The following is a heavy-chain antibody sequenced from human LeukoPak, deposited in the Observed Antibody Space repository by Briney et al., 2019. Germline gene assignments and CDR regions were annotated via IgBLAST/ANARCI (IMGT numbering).Heavy chain of an antibody. CDR3: AKDTVKVTTIRRVPHYTDV. CDR1: GFTLSSYW. CDR2: IKQDGDEK. Sequence: PPGGSLRLSCAASGFTLSSYWMNWVRQAPGKGLEWVANIKQDGDEKSYLDSVKGRFTISRDNSKNMLYLQMSSLRAEDTALYYCAKDTVKVTTIRRVPHYTDVWGKGTTVTISS. V-gene: IGHV3-7*01. D-gene: IGHD5-24*01. J-gene: IGHJ6*03.